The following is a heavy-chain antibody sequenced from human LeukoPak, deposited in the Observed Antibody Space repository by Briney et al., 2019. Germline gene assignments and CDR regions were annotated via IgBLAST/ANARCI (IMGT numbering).Heavy chain of an antibody. CDR2: IRSKAYGGTT. Sequence: GGSLRLSCAASGFTFSGYAMSWVRQAPGKGLEWVGFIRSKAYGGTTEYAASVKGRFTISRDDSRRIVYLQMNSLKTEDTAVHYCTREGRGSDAFDYWGQGTLVTVSS. D-gene: IGHD3-16*01. CDR1: GFTFSGYA. CDR3: TREGRGSDAFDY. J-gene: IGHJ4*02. V-gene: IGHV3-49*04.